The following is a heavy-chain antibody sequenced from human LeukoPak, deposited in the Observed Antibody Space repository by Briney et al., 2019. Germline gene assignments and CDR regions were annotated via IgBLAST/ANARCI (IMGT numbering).Heavy chain of an antibody. J-gene: IGHJ5*02. V-gene: IGHV4-59*01. CDR3: ARGRTGYGGTDH. CDR1: GGSITNYY. Sequence: SETLSLTCTVSGGSITNYYWSWVRQPPGKGLEWIGYIFYTGSTSYNPSLKSRVTISTDTSKNQFSLKLSSVTAADTAVYYCARGRTGYGGTDHWGQGTLVTVSS. D-gene: IGHD4-23*01. CDR2: IFYTGST.